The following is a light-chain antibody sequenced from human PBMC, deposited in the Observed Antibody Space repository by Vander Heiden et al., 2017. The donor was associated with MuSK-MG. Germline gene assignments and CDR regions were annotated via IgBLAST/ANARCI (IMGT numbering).Light chain of an antibody. Sequence: GELSIIPCTGTSSDRGRHHYVPWHQHHPGKAPKLGIYDVTYRPSGISRRFSGSKAGYSASLAIAGLQAEDEAMYYCCSFTSSSAGVVFGGGTKLTVL. V-gene: IGLV2-14*03. CDR3: CSFTSSSAGVV. CDR2: DVT. CDR1: SSDRGRHHY. J-gene: IGLJ2*01.